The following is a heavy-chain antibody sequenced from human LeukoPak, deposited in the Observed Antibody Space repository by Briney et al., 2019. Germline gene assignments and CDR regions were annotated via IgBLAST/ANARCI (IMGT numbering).Heavy chain of an antibody. CDR1: GGSISSYY. CDR3: ASGHYYYDSSGRDAFDI. CDR2: IYTSGST. V-gene: IGHV4-4*07. Sequence: SETLSLTCTVSGGSISSYYWSWIRQPAGKGLEWIGRIYTSGSTNYNPSLKSRVTMSVDTSKNQLSLKLSSVTAADTAVYYCASGHYYYDSSGRDAFDIWGQGTMVTVSS. J-gene: IGHJ3*02. D-gene: IGHD3-22*01.